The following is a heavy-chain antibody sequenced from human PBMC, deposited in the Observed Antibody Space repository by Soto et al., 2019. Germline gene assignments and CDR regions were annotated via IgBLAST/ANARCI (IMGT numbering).Heavy chain of an antibody. CDR1: GGTFSSYA. D-gene: IGHD2-15*01. Sequence: SVKVSCKASGGTFSSYAISWVRQAPGQGLEWMGGIIPIFGTANYAQKFQGRVTITADESTSTAYMELSSLRSEDTAVYYCARDRGYCSGGSCYSGWFDPWGQGTLVTVSS. V-gene: IGHV1-69*13. CDR3: ARDRGYCSGGSCYSGWFDP. CDR2: IIPIFGTA. J-gene: IGHJ5*02.